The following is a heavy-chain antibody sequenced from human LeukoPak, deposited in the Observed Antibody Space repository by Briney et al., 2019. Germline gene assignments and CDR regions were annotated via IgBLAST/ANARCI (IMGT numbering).Heavy chain of an antibody. CDR2: INPNRGDT. D-gene: IGHD3-22*01. CDR3: ARGSSSGYYYFDY. V-gene: IGHV1-2*02. J-gene: IGHJ4*02. Sequence: ASVKVSCKASGYTFTGYYMHWVRQAPGQGLEWMGWINPNRGDTNYAQKFQGRVTMTRDTSISTAYMELNGLRSDDTAVYYCARGSSSGYYYFDYWGQGTLVTVSS. CDR1: GYTFTGYY.